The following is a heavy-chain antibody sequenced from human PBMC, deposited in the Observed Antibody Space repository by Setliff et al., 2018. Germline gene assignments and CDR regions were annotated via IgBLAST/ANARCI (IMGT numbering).Heavy chain of an antibody. CDR1: GFTFTNYA. Sequence: HPGGSLRLSCAASGFTFTNYALTWVRQAPGKGLEWLSVIYNGPGSTYYADSVKGRFIISRDDSRNTLSLQMSTLRAEDTAVYYCASSRTGSSPGPHNWGQGTLVTVSS. J-gene: IGHJ4*02. V-gene: IGHV3-23*03. D-gene: IGHD6-6*01. CDR2: IYNGPGST. CDR3: ASSRTGSSPGPHN.